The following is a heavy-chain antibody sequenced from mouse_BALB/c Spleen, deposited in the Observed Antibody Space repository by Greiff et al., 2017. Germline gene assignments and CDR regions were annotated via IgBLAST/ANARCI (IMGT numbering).Heavy chain of an antibody. V-gene: IGHV1-4*01. CDR1: GYTFTSYT. Sequence: QVQLQQSGAELARPGASVKMSCKASGYTFTSYTMHWVKQRPGQGLEWIGYINPSSGYTNYNQKFKDKATLAADKSSSTAYMQLSSLKSEDSAVCYSARYYYAMDYWGQGTSVTVSS. CDR2: INPSSGYT. J-gene: IGHJ4*01. CDR3: ARYYYAMDY.